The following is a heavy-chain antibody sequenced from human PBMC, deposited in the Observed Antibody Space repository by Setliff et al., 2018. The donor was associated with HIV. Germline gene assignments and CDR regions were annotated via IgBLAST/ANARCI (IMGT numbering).Heavy chain of an antibody. CDR1: GFTFSSHW. CDR2: IKKDGSEK. D-gene: IGHD6-19*01. V-gene: IGHV3-7*03. Sequence: PGGSLRLSCAASGFTFSSHWMSWVRQAPGKGLEWVANIKKDGSEKYYVDSVKGRFTISRDNAKNSLYLQMNSLRAEDTALYYCARVSMSSAAHWYFDLWGRGTLVTVSS. J-gene: IGHJ2*01. CDR3: ARVSMSSAAHWYFDL.